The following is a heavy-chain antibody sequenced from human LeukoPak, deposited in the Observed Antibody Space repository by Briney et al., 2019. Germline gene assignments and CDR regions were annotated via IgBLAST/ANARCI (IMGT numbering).Heavy chain of an antibody. CDR3: ARSYNIAARPKMYNWFDP. CDR2: IYHSGST. J-gene: IGHJ5*02. CDR1: GGSISSGGYY. Sequence: PSETLSLTCTVSGGSISSGGYYWSWIRQPPGKGLEWIGYIYHSGSTYYNPSLKSRVTISVDRSKNQFSLKLSSVTAADTAVYYCARSYNIAARPKMYNWFDPWGQGTLVTVSS. V-gene: IGHV4-30-2*01. D-gene: IGHD6-6*01.